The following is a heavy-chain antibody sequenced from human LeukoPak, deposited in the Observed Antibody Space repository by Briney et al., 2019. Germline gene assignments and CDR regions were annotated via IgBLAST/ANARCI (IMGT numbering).Heavy chain of an antibody. D-gene: IGHD3-3*01. V-gene: IGHV3-23*01. J-gene: IGHJ4*02. Sequence: GGSLRLSCAASGFTFSSYAMSWVRQAPGKGLEWVSAISGSGGSTYYADSAKGRFTISRDNSKNTLYLQMNSLRAEDTAVYYCAKGDYDFWSGYSPYYFDYWGQGTLVTVSS. CDR2: ISGSGGST. CDR1: GFTFSSYA. CDR3: AKGDYDFWSGYSPYYFDY.